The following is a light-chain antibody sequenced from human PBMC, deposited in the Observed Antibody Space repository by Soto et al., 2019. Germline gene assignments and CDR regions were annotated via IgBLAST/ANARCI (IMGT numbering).Light chain of an antibody. CDR3: QHFGNSPLYT. J-gene: IGKJ2*01. CDR2: GAS. Sequence: EIVLTQSPGTLSLSPGERATLSCRASQSVGSSYLAWYQQKPGQAPRLLIYGASSRATGIPDRFSGSGSGTDFTLTISRLEPEDFAVYYCQHFGNSPLYTFGQGTKLEIK. V-gene: IGKV3-20*01. CDR1: QSVGSSY.